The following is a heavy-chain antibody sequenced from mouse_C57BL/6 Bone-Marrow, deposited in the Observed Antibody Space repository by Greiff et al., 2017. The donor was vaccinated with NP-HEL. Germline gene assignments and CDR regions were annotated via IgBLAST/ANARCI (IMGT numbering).Heavy chain of an antibody. CDR2: IDPENGDT. CDR3: TRITTVVGGTYYAMDY. Sequence: VHVKQSGAELVRPGASVKLSCTASGFNIKDDYMHWVKQRPEQGLEWIGWIDPENGDTEYASKFQGKATITADTASNTAYLQLSSLTSEDTAVYYCTRITTVVGGTYYAMDYWGQGTSVTVSS. V-gene: IGHV14-4*01. D-gene: IGHD1-1*01. CDR1: GFNIKDDY. J-gene: IGHJ4*01.